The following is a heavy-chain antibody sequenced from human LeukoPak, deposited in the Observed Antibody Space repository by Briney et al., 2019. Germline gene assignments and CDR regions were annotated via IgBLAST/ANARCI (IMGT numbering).Heavy chain of an antibody. CDR1: GDSVSSNSAA. CDR3: AREGEAGIKYYTFNI. V-gene: IGHV6-1*01. J-gene: IGHJ3*02. CDR2: TYYRSKWFH. D-gene: IGHD3-10*01. Sequence: SQTLSLTCAISGDSVSSNSAAWNWIRQSPSRGLEWLGRTYYRSKWFHDYALFVQSRITINPDTSKNQFSLQLNSVTPEDTAMYYCAREGEAGIKYYTFNIWGQGTMVTVSS.